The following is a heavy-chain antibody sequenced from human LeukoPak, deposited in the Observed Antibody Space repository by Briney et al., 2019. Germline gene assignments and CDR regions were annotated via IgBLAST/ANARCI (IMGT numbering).Heavy chain of an antibody. CDR1: GFTFSSYA. V-gene: IGHV3-23*01. Sequence: GGSLRLSCAASGFTFSSYAMSWVRQAPGKGLEWVSAISGSGGSTYYADSVKGRFTISRDNSKNTLYLQMNSLRVEDTAVYYCAKVGAVAISLFDYWGQGTLVTVSS. J-gene: IGHJ4*02. CDR3: AKVGAVAISLFDY. D-gene: IGHD6-19*01. CDR2: ISGSGGST.